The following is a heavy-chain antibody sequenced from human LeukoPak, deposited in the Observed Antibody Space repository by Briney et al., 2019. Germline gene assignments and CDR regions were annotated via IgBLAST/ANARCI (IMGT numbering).Heavy chain of an antibody. Sequence: SETLSLTCAVYGGSFSGYYGSWIRQPPGKRLEWIGEINHSGSTNYNPSLKSRVTISVDTSKNQFSLKLSSVTAADTAVYYCARVPYDILTGIYYFDYWGQGTLVTVSS. CDR3: ARVPYDILTGIYYFDY. J-gene: IGHJ4*02. CDR2: INHSGST. D-gene: IGHD3-9*01. V-gene: IGHV4-34*01. CDR1: GGSFSGYY.